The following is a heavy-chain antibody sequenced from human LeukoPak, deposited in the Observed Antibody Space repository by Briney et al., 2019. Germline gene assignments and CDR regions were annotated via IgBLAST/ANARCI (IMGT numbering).Heavy chain of an antibody. CDR3: ARLPMVRGVPYYYYYMDV. J-gene: IGHJ6*03. CDR2: ISGSGTI. V-gene: IGHV4-4*07. CDR1: GGSIHSY. D-gene: IGHD3-10*01. Sequence: SETLSLTCTVSGGSIHSYWSWIRQPAGKGLEWIGRISGSGTITYNPALQSRLTISIDASKNQFSLKLMSVTAADTAVYYCARLPMVRGVPYYYYYMDVWGKGTTVTISS.